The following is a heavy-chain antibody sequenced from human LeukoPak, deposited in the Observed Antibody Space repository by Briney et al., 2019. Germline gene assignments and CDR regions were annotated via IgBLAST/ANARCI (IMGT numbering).Heavy chain of an antibody. Sequence: GESLKISCKGSGYSFTSYWIGWVRQMPGKGLEWMGIIYPGDSDTRYSPSFQGQVTISADKSISTAYLQWSSLKASDTAMYYCARLYDSSGYYRVIGYYFDYWGQGTLVTVSS. V-gene: IGHV5-51*01. CDR2: IYPGDSDT. D-gene: IGHD3-22*01. J-gene: IGHJ4*02. CDR3: ARLYDSSGYYRVIGYYFDY. CDR1: GYSFTSYW.